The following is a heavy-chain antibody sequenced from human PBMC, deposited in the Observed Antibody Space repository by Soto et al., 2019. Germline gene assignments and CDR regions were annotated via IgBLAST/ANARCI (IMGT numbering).Heavy chain of an antibody. J-gene: IGHJ4*02. CDR1: GFTFSSYG. Sequence: GGSLRLSCAASGFTFSSYGMHWVRQAPGKGLEWVAVIWYDGSNKYYADSVKGRFTISRDNSKNTLYLQMNSLRAEDTAVYYCARDDSELPGGLNYYFDYWGQGTLVTVSS. CDR3: ARDDSELPGGLNYYFDY. D-gene: IGHD1-26*01. V-gene: IGHV3-33*01. CDR2: IWYDGSNK.